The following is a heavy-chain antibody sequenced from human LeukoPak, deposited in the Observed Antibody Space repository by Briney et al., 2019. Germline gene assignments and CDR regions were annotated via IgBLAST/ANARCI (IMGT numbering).Heavy chain of an antibody. J-gene: IGHJ3*02. V-gene: IGHV2-5*01. D-gene: IGHD5-12*01. CDR3: VQAGYSYGWGIFDI. CDR1: GFSLTTSGVG. Sequence: SGPTLVNPTQTLTLTCAFSGFSLTTSGVGVAWIRQPPGKALEWLALIYWNDDKRYRPSLKSRLTITKDTSKNQVVLTMTNMYSFDTATHFCVQAGYSYGWGIFDIWGQGTMVTVSS. CDR2: IYWNDDK.